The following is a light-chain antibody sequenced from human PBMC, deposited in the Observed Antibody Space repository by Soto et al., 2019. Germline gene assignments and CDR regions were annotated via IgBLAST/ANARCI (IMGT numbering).Light chain of an antibody. CDR1: QDINKW. CDR2: TAS. CDR3: QQYNSYPLT. J-gene: IGKJ4*01. V-gene: IGKV1D-16*01. Sequence: DIQMTQSPSSVSASVGDRVTITCRASQDINKWLAWYQQKPGLAPNLVIYTASRLHGGGPSRFSGSASGTDFTLTISSLQPDDFATYYCQQYNSYPLTFGGGTTVDIK.